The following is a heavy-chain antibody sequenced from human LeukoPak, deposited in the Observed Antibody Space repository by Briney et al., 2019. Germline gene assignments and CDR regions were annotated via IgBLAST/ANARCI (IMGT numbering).Heavy chain of an antibody. D-gene: IGHD3-22*01. V-gene: IGHV4-59*01. CDR1: GGSISSYY. CDR3: ARDRDSGGWFDP. CDR2: IYYSGST. Sequence: SETLSLTCTVSGGSISSYYWSWIRQPPGKGLEWIGYIYYSGSTNYNPSLKSRVTISVDTSKNQFSLKLSSVTAADTAEYYCARDRDSGGWFDPWGQGTLVTVSS. J-gene: IGHJ5*02.